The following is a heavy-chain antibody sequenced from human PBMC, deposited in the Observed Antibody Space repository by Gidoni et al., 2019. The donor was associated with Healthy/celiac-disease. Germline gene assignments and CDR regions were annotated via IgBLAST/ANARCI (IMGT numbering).Heavy chain of an antibody. J-gene: IGHJ3*02. CDR2: ISAYNGNT. CDR3: ARVGYGGNSERAFDI. Sequence: QVQLVQSGAEVKTPGASVKVSCKASGYPFTSYGNSWVRQAPGQGLEWMGWISAYNGNTNYAQKLQGRVTMTTDTSTSKAYMELRSLRSDDTAVYYCARVGYGGNSERAFDIWGQGTMVTVSS. D-gene: IGHD4-17*01. V-gene: IGHV1-18*01. CDR1: GYPFTSYG.